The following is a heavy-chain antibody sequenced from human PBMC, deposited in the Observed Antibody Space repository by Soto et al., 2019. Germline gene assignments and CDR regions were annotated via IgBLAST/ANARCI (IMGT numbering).Heavy chain of an antibody. CDR2: IYWDDDK. CDR3: AHRPSYCSGGSCYSGFDY. Sequence: QITLKESGPTLVKPTQTLTLTCTFSGFSLSTSGVGVGWIRQPPGKALEWLALIYWDDDKRYSPSLKSRLTITKDTSKNQVVLTMTDMDPVDTATYYCAHRPSYCSGGSCYSGFDYWGQGTLVTVSS. D-gene: IGHD2-15*01. J-gene: IGHJ4*02. V-gene: IGHV2-5*02. CDR1: GFSLSTSGVG.